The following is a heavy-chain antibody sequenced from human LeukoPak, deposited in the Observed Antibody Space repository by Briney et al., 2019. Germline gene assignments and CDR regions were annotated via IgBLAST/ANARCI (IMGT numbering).Heavy chain of an antibody. CDR1: VPSISIVSDY. D-gene: IGHD3-3*01. CDR2: IYTSGST. J-gene: IGHJ3*02. CDR3: ASYPTILGGHVFDI. V-gene: IGHV4-61*02. Sequence: PSQTLSLTCTLSVPSISIVSDYWRWIRQPAGRGLEWFGRIYTSGSTNYNPSAKSPVTISVDTSKSHFYLKLSAVTAPDTVVYYCASYPTILGGHVFDIWGQGTMVTVSS.